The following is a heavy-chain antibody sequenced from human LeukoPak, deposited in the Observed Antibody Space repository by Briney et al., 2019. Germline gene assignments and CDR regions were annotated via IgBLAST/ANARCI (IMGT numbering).Heavy chain of an antibody. CDR2: VSSDGSKK. V-gene: IGHV3-30-3*01. Sequence: GGSLRLSCAASGFIFSSYSVHWVRQAPGKGLEWVAVVSSDGSKKFYADSVKGRFSISRDNSKNTLYLQMNSLRTEDTAVYYCALDYGDYYFDYWGQGTLVTVSS. CDR3: ALDYGDYYFDY. CDR1: GFIFSSYS. D-gene: IGHD4-17*01. J-gene: IGHJ4*02.